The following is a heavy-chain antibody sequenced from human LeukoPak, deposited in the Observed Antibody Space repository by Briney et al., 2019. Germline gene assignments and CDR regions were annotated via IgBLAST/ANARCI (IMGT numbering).Heavy chain of an antibody. CDR3: ALLAVASDFDS. Sequence: GGSLRFSCAVSGFPFSIYEMNWVRQAPGKGLEWVSNIGSSGTTRYYADSVKGRFSISRDNAKNSLYLQMNSLRVEDTGVYYCALLAVASDFDSWGQGALVTVSS. V-gene: IGHV3-48*03. J-gene: IGHJ4*02. D-gene: IGHD6-19*01. CDR2: IGSSGTTR. CDR1: GFPFSIYE.